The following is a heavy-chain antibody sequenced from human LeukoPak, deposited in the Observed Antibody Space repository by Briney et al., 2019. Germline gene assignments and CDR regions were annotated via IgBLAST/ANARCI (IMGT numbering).Heavy chain of an antibody. D-gene: IGHD3-22*01. CDR3: AKDPALVGYDSSGYVDY. Sequence: GSLRLSCAASGFTFSSYAMSWVRQAPGKGLEWVSAISGSGGSTYYADSVKGRFTISRDNSKNTLYLQMNSLRAEDTAVYYCAKDPALVGYDSSGYVDYWGQGTLVTVSS. J-gene: IGHJ4*02. CDR1: GFTFSSYA. CDR2: ISGSGGST. V-gene: IGHV3-23*01.